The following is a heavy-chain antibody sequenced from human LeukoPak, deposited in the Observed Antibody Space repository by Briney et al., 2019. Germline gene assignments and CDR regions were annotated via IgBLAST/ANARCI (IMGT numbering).Heavy chain of an antibody. CDR1: GFTFSSYA. CDR2: ISGNGVST. Sequence: GGSLRLSCATSGFTFSSYAMSWVRQAPGKGLEWVSAISGNGVSTYYADSVKGRFTISRDNSKNTMYLQMNSLRAEDTAVFYCAKGSQKIDYWGQGTLVTVSS. CDR3: AKGSQKIDY. J-gene: IGHJ4*02. V-gene: IGHV3-23*01.